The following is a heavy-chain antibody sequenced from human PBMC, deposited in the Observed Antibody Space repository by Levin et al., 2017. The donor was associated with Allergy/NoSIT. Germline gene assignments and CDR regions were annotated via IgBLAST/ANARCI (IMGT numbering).Heavy chain of an antibody. CDR1: GGTFSSYT. J-gene: IGHJ4*02. Sequence: ASVKVSCKASGGTFSSYTISWVRQAPGQGLEWMGRIIPILGIANYAQKFQGRVTITADKSTSTAYMELSSLRSEDTAVYYCASLYSGYDYGYWGQGTLVTVSS. CDR3: ASLYSGYDYGY. D-gene: IGHD5-12*01. V-gene: IGHV1-69*02. CDR2: IIPILGIA.